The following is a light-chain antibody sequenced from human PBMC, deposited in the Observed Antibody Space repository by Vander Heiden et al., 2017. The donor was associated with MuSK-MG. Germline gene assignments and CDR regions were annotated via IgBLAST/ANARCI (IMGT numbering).Light chain of an antibody. V-gene: IGKV1-5*01. CDR2: DAS. CDR3: LQDNSYSRT. CDR1: QSISSW. J-gene: IGKJ3*01. Sequence: DIQMTQSPSTLSASVGDRVTITCRASQSISSWLAWYQQKPGKAPKLLIYDASSLESGVPSRFSGSGSGTEFTLTISSLQPDDFATYYCLQDNSYSRTFGHGTKVDIK.